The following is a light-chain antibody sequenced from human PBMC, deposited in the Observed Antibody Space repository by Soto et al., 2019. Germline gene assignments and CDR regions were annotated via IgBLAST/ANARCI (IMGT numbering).Light chain of an antibody. CDR3: QQSYDSPTT. CDR1: QTINNY. V-gene: IGKV1-39*01. J-gene: IGKJ4*01. CDR2: GAS. Sequence: DIQMTQSPSTLSASVGDRVTITCRASQTINNYLNWYQQKPGKAPKCLIYGASSLQSGVSSRFSGRGSGTDYTLIISSLQPEDFATYYCQQSYDSPTTFGGGTKGDIK.